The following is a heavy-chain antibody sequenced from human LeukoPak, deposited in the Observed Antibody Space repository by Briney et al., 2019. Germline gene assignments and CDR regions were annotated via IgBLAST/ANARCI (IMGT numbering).Heavy chain of an antibody. V-gene: IGHV3-7*01. CDR2: IKQDGSEK. CDR1: GFAFSTSW. J-gene: IGHJ4*02. D-gene: IGHD1-26*01. Sequence: GGSLRLSCAASGFAFSTSWVSWIRRTPGKGLEWVGDIKQDGSEKYYVDSVKGRFTISRDNAENSLYLRMNSLRVDDTAVYYCAREVEKGALDYWGQGILVTVSS. CDR3: AREVEKGALDY.